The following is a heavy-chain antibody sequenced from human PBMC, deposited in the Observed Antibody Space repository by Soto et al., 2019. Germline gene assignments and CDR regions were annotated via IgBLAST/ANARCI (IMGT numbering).Heavy chain of an antibody. CDR2: INPNSGGT. Sequence: GASVKVSCKASGYTFTGYYMHWLRQAPGQGLEWMGWINPNSGGTNYAQKFQGRVTMTRDTSISTAYMELSRLRSDDTAVYYCARDLGGFSSSWYGRWFDPWGQGTLVTVSS. D-gene: IGHD6-13*01. CDR1: GYTFTGYY. CDR3: ARDLGGFSSSWYGRWFDP. J-gene: IGHJ5*02. V-gene: IGHV1-2*02.